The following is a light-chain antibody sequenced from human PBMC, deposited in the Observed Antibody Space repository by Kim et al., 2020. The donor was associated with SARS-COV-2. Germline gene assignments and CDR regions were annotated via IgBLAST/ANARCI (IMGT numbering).Light chain of an antibody. J-gene: IGLJ3*02. CDR1: SSNIGSNY. CDR2: RNN. V-gene: IGLV1-47*01. CDR3: AAWDDSLSGWV. Sequence: GQRVTISCSGSSSNIGSNYVYWYQQLPGTAPKLLIYRNNQRPSGVPDRFSGSKSGTSASLAISGLRSEDDADYSCAAWDDSLSGWVFGGGTKLTVL.